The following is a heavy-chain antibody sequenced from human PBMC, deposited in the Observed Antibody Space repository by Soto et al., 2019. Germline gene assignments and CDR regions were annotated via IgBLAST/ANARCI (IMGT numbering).Heavy chain of an antibody. CDR2: VDRNGSGT. V-gene: IGHV3-74*01. Sequence: VQLVESGGGSVQPGGSLRLSCVASGINFSGFWMHWVRQVPGKGLEWVARVDRNGSGTSYADCVKGRFTVSRYNAKNTVSLPMESLRVEDTAVYYCATVFEHWGQGIPVTVSS. CDR1: GINFSGFW. J-gene: IGHJ4*02. CDR3: ATVFEH.